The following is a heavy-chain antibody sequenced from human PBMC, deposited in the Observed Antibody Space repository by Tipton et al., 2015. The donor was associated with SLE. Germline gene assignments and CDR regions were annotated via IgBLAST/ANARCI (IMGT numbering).Heavy chain of an antibody. D-gene: IGHD2-15*01. J-gene: IGHJ3*02. Sequence: LRLSCAVYGGSFSGFYWSWIRQPPGKGLEWIGEINHSGSTNYNASLKSRVTISVDTSKNQFSLKLSSVTAADTAVYHCARETPGGTAFDIWGQGTMVTVSS. CDR3: ARETPGGTAFDI. V-gene: IGHV4-34*01. CDR2: INHSGST. CDR1: GGSFSGFY.